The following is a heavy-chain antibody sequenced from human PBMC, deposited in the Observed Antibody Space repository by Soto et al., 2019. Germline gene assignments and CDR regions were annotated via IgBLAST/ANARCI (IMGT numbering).Heavy chain of an antibody. CDR1: GFNFSSYA. Sequence: AQLLESGGGLVQPGGSLRLSCAASGFNFSSYAMSWVRQAPGKGLEWVSGISGTGGSTYYADSVKGRFTISRDNSKNTLYLQISSLRAGDTALYYCAKDRSIFNSDGGGFDNWGQGTLVTVSS. J-gene: IGHJ4*02. CDR3: AKDRSIFNSDGGGFDN. V-gene: IGHV3-23*01. D-gene: IGHD6-6*01. CDR2: ISGTGGST.